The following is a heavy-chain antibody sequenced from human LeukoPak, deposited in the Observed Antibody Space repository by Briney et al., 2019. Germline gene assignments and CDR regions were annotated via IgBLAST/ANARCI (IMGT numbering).Heavy chain of an antibody. J-gene: IGHJ4*02. Sequence: SETLSLTCAVYGGSFSGYYWSWIRQPPGKGLEWIGEINHSGGTNYNPSLKSRVTISVDTSKNQFSLKLSSVTAADTAVYYCARVPYTTVTTPYYFDYWGQGTLVTVSS. CDR1: GGSFSGYY. CDR3: ARVPYTTVTTPYYFDY. V-gene: IGHV4-34*01. CDR2: INHSGGT. D-gene: IGHD4-17*01.